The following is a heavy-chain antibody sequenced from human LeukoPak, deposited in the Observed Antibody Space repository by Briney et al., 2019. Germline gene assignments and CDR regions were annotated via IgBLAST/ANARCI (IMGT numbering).Heavy chain of an antibody. CDR3: ARGASGSYLGNFDY. V-gene: IGHV3-11*01. D-gene: IGHD1-26*01. CDR1: GFTVSSNY. Sequence: GGSLRLSCAASGFTVSSNYMSWIRQAPGQGLEWVSYISSSGSTIYHADSVKGRFTISRDNAKNSLYLQMNSLRAEDTAVYYCARGASGSYLGNFDYWGQGTLVTVSS. J-gene: IGHJ4*02. CDR2: ISSSGSTI.